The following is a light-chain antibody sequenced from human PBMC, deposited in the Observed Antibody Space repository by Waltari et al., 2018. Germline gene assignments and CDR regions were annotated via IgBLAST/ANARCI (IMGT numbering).Light chain of an antibody. Sequence: EIVMTQTPVTLPMSPAERATLSCRASQSVSRTLAWYQQKPGQAPRLLIYDASNRATGIPDRFSGSGSETDFSLTISRLEPEDFAVYYCQKYGTLPATFGQGTKVEVK. CDR3: QKYGTLPAT. CDR1: QSVSRT. CDR2: DAS. V-gene: IGKV3-20*01. J-gene: IGKJ1*01.